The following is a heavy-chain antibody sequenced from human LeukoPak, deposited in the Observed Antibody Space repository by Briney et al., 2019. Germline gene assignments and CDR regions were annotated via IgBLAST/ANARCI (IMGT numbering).Heavy chain of an antibody. Sequence: GRSLRLSCAASGFTFSSYAMHWVRQAPGKGLEWVAVISYDGSNKYYADSVKGRFTISRDNSKNTLYLQMNSLRAEDTAVYYCVRVPDSTVTTSYFDYWGQGTLVTVSS. J-gene: IGHJ4*02. CDR3: VRVPDSTVTTSYFDY. D-gene: IGHD4-11*01. V-gene: IGHV3-30*01. CDR2: ISYDGSNK. CDR1: GFTFSSYA.